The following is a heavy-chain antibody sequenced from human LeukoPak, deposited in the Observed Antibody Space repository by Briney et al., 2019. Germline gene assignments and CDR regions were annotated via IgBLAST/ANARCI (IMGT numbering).Heavy chain of an antibody. D-gene: IGHD6-13*01. J-gene: IGHJ4*02. CDR1: GGSISSGGYY. V-gene: IGHV4-30-2*01. CDR3: ARAPGQQLVHGGFDY. Sequence: PSETLSLTCAVSGGSISSGGYYWSWLRQPPGKGLEWIGYIYHSGSTYYNPSLKSRVTISVDRSKNQFSLKLSSVTAADTAVYYCARAPGQQLVHGGFDYWGQGTLVTVSS. CDR2: IYHSGST.